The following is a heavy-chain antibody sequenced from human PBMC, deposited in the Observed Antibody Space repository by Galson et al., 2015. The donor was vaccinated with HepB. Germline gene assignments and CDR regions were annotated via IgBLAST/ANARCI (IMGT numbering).Heavy chain of an antibody. CDR3: ARTALRFLEWMDY. J-gene: IGHJ4*02. D-gene: IGHD3-3*01. CDR1: GYTFTGYY. CDR2: INPNSGGT. Sequence: SVKVSCKASGYTFTGYYMHWVRQAPGQGLEWMGWINPNSGGTNYAQKFQGRVTMTRDTSISTAYMELSRLRSDDTAVYYCARTALRFLEWMDYWGQGTLVTVSS. V-gene: IGHV1-2*02.